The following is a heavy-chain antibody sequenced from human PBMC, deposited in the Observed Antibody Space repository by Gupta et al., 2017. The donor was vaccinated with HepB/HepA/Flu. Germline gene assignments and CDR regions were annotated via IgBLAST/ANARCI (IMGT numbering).Heavy chain of an antibody. CDR2: MNPDSGNK. D-gene: IGHD2-21*01. J-gene: IGHJ5*02. V-gene: IGHV1-8*02. CDR1: GYTFTNYD. CDR3: AREPVKTEDEGDTYMHWVDT. Sequence: QVQLVQSGAEVKEPGASVMASCKASGYTFTNYDTNWVRQAPGQGIEGMEWMNPDSGNKGYAQKLKGRGTRTRDTSISTEDIERKRLIPEETAVYSCAREPVKTEDEGDTYMHWVDTGGQGTMVTVYS.